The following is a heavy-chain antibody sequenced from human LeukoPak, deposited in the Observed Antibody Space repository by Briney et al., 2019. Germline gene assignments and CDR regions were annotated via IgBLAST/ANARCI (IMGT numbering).Heavy chain of an antibody. J-gene: IGHJ4*02. CDR1: GGSFSGYY. CDR2: INHSGST. V-gene: IGHV4-34*01. D-gene: IGHD3-9*01. Sequence: PSETLSLTCAVYGGSFSGYYWSWIRQPPGKGLEWIGEINHSGSTNYNPSLTSRVTISVDTSKNQFSLKLSSVTAADTAVYYCARFYDILTGYHSDYWGQGTLVTVSS. CDR3: ARFYDILTGYHSDY.